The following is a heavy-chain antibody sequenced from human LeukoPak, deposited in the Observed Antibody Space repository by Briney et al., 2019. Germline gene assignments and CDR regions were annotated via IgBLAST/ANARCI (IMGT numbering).Heavy chain of an antibody. CDR2: IGGSGDTT. CDR3: AKGKSLPHYYYCAMDV. V-gene: IGHV3-23*01. Sequence: GGSLRLSCAASGFTFSTSAMNWVRQAPGKGLEWVSVIGGSGDTTYYADSVRGRFTISRDNFKNTLYLQMNSLTAEDTAIYYWAKGKSLPHYYYCAMDVWGQGTTVTASS. J-gene: IGHJ6*02. CDR1: GFTFSTSA.